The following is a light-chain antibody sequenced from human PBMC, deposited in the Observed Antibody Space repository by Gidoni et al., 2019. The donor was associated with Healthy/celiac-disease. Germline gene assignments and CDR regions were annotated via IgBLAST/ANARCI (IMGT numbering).Light chain of an antibody. Sequence: DIQMTQSPSTLSASVGDRVTITCRASQSISSWLAWYQQKPGKAPKLLIYKASSVESGDPSRFSGSGSGSEFTLTISSLQPDDFATYYCQQYNSYKAFGQGTKVEIK. CDR3: QQYNSYKA. CDR2: KAS. J-gene: IGKJ1*01. CDR1: QSISSW. V-gene: IGKV1-5*03.